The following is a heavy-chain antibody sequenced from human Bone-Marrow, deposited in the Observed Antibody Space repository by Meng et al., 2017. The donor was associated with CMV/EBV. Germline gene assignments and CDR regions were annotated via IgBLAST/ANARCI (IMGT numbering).Heavy chain of an antibody. CDR2: IWYDGSNK. CDR3: AKDPSHRAAGLYYFDY. Sequence: GGSLRLSCAASGFTFSSYGMHWVRQAPGKGLEWVAVIWYDGSNKYYADSVKGRFTISRDNSKNTLYLQMNSLRAEDTAVYYCAKDPSHRAAGLYYFDYWDQGTLVTVSS. V-gene: IGHV3-33*06. D-gene: IGHD6-13*01. J-gene: IGHJ4*02. CDR1: GFTFSSYG.